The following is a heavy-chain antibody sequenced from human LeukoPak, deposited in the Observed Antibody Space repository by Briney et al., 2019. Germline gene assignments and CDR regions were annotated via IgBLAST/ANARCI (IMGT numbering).Heavy chain of an antibody. V-gene: IGHV3-30*01. D-gene: IGHD6-13*01. CDR2: ISYDGSNK. Sequence: GGSLRLSCAASGFTFSSYAMHWVRRAPGKGLEWVAVISYDGSNKYYADSVKGRFTISRDNSKNTLYLQMNSLRAEDTAVYYCARAVVGSKQQLANWFDPWGQGTLVTVSS. J-gene: IGHJ5*02. CDR3: ARAVVGSKQQLANWFDP. CDR1: GFTFSSYA.